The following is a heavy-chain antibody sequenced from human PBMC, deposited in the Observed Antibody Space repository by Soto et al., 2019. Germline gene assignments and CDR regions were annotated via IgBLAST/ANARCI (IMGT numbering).Heavy chain of an antibody. D-gene: IGHD6-19*01. CDR3: ARSAMAGDYYYYGMDV. Sequence: QVQLVQSGPEVKKPGASVKVSCKASGYTFSSYGITWVRQAPGQGLEWMGWISVYSGKTSYAQKLQDIVTMSTDTSTSTAYMELRSLRSDDTAFYYCARSAMAGDYYYYGMDVWGRGTTVTVSS. CDR1: GYTFSSYG. J-gene: IGHJ6*02. CDR2: ISVYSGKT. V-gene: IGHV1-18*04.